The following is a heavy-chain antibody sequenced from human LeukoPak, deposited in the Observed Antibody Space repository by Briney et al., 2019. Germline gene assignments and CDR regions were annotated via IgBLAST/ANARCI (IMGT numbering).Heavy chain of an antibody. J-gene: IGHJ3*02. D-gene: IGHD5-24*01. CDR3: ARDSGGYNFALDAFDI. CDR2: IKSKTDGGTT. V-gene: IGHV3-15*01. CDR1: GFTFSNAW. Sequence: GGSLRLSCAASGFTFSNAWMSWVRQAPGKGLEWVGRIKSKTDGGTTDYAAPVKGRFTISRDDSKNTLYLQMNSLRAEDTAIYYCARDSGGYNFALDAFDIWGQGTMVTVSS.